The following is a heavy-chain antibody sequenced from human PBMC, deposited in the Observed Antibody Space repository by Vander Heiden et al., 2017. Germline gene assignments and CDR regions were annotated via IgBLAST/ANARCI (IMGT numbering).Heavy chain of an antibody. CDR2: IKQDGSEI. Sequence: EVQLVESGGGLVQPGGSLRLSCAASGFTFGNDWMTWVRQAPGKGLDWVANIKQDGSEINYVDSVKGRFTISRDNAKRTLYLQMNSLGGDDTAVYFCARATGWYPDYWGQGTLVTVSS. CDR1: GFTFGNDW. V-gene: IGHV3-7*04. D-gene: IGHD6-19*01. J-gene: IGHJ4*02. CDR3: ARATGWYPDY.